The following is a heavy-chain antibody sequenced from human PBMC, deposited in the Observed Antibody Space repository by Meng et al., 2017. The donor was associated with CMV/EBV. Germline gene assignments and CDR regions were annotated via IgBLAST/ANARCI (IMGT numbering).Heavy chain of an antibody. CDR1: GFTFSDYY. CDR3: ARGYCSSTSCAHDY. D-gene: IGHD2-2*01. J-gene: IGHJ4*02. V-gene: IGHV3-11*04. CDR2: ISSSSSTI. Sequence: GESLKISCAASGFTFSDYYMSWIRQAPGKGLEWVSYISSSSSTIYYADSVKGRFTISRDNAKNSLYLQMNSLRAEDTAVYYCARGYCSSTSCAHDYWGQGTLVTVSS.